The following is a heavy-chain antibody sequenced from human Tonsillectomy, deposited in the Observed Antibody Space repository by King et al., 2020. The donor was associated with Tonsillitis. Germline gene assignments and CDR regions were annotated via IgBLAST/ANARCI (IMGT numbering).Heavy chain of an antibody. J-gene: IGHJ6*02. D-gene: IGHD2-15*01. CDR1: GGSISSYY. CDR3: AREVVVVVCATGYYYGMDV. V-gene: IGHV4-4*07. Sequence: VQLQESGPGLVKPSETLSLTCTVSGGSISSYYWSWIRQPAGKGLEWIGRVYTSGSTNYNPPLKSRVTMSVDTSKNQFSLKLSSVTAADTAVYYCAREVVVVVCATGYYYGMDVSGQGTTVTVSS. CDR2: VYTSGST.